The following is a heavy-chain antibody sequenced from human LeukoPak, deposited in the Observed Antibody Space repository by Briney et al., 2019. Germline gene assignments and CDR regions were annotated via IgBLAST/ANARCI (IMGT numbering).Heavy chain of an antibody. CDR3: AKVEGYSSGWPGLDY. D-gene: IGHD6-19*01. V-gene: IGHV3-23*01. Sequence: GRSLRLSCAASGFTFSSYAMSWVRQAPGKGLEWVSAISGSGGSTYYADSVKGRFTISRDNSKNTLYLQMNSLRAEDTAVYYCAKVEGYSSGWPGLDYWGQGTLVTVSS. J-gene: IGHJ4*02. CDR1: GFTFSSYA. CDR2: ISGSGGST.